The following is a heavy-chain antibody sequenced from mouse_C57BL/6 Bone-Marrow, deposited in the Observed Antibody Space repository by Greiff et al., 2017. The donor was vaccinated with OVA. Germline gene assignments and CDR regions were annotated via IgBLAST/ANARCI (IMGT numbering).Heavy chain of an antibody. CDR1: GFSLTSYA. CDR2: IRTGGGT. Sequence: VQRVESGPGLVAPAQCLSITCTVSGFSLTSYAISWVRQPPGKGLEWLGVIRTGGGTNYYSALKSRLSIIKDNSKSQVILKMNRLQTDDTARYYCARICTVVYYAMYYWGQGTSVTVSS. J-gene: IGHJ4*01. D-gene: IGHD1-1*01. V-gene: IGHV2-9-1*01. CDR3: ARICTVVYYAMYY.